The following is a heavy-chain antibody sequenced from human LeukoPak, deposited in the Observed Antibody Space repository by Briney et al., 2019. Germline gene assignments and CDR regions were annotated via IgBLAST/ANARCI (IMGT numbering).Heavy chain of an antibody. D-gene: IGHD1-26*01. CDR3: AGGEAHDAFDI. J-gene: IGHJ3*02. Sequence: SETLSLTCTVSGGSISSYYWSWIRQPPGKGLEWIGYIYNSGSTNYNPSLKSRVTISVDTSKNQFSLKLSSVTAADTAVYYCAGGEAHDAFDIWGEGTMVTVSS. CDR1: GGSISSYY. V-gene: IGHV4-59*01. CDR2: IYNSGST.